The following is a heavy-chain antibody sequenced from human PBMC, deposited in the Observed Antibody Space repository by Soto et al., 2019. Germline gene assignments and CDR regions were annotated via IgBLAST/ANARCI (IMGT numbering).Heavy chain of an antibody. CDR1: GFTFSDYY. Sequence: GGSLRLSCAASGFTFSDYYMSWIRQAPGKGLEWVSYISSSGSTMYYADTAEGRSTISRDNAQNSLYLQMNSLRAADTAVYCCARDGEYSGYDFEFDYWGQGTLVTVSS. V-gene: IGHV3-11*01. D-gene: IGHD5-12*01. J-gene: IGHJ4*02. CDR2: ISSSGSTM. CDR3: ARDGEYSGYDFEFDY.